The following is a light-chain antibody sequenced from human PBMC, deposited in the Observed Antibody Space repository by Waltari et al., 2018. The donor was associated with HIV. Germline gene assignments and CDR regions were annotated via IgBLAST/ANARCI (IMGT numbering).Light chain of an antibody. CDR3: MQALQAHS. V-gene: IGKV2-28*01. CDR1: QTLLYSDGYKY. Sequence: DIVMTQSPLSLPVTPGESASISCRSSQTLLYSDGYKYLDWYQQKPGQSPRLLIYKTSKRASGVSDRFSGSASGTDFTLRISRVEAEDVGVYYRMQALQAHSFGQGTKLEIK. J-gene: IGKJ2*01. CDR2: KTS.